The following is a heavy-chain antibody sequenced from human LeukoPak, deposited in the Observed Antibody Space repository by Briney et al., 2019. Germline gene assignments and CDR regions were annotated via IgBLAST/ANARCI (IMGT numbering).Heavy chain of an antibody. CDR2: IIPILGIA. D-gene: IGHD2-15*01. V-gene: IGHV1-69*04. J-gene: IGHJ3*02. CDR1: GGTFSSYT. CDR3: ARETDIVVVVAAHPGAFDI. Sequence: SVKVSCKASGGTFSSYTISWVRQAPGQGLEWMGRIIPILGIANYAQKFQGRVTITADKSTSTAYMELSSLRSEDTAVYYCARETDIVVVVAAHPGAFDIRGQGTMVTVSS.